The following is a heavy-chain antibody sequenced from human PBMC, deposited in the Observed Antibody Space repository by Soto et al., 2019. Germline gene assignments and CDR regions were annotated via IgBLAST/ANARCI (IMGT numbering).Heavy chain of an antibody. Sequence: QVQLVESGGGVVQPGRSLRLSCAASGFTFSSYAMHWVRQAPGKGLEWVAVISYDGSNKYYADSVKGRFTISRDNSKNTLYLQMNSLGAEDTAVYYCARALSNSWGGYDFDYWGQGTLVTVSS. CDR1: GFTFSSYA. CDR3: ARALSNSWGGYDFDY. D-gene: IGHD5-12*01. J-gene: IGHJ4*02. CDR2: ISYDGSNK. V-gene: IGHV3-30-3*01.